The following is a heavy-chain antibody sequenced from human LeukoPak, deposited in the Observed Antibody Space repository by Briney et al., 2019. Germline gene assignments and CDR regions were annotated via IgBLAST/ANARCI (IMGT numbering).Heavy chain of an antibody. Sequence: PGGSLRLSCAASGFNFNINAMTWVRQAPEKGLECVSALTGGGHTPYYADSVKGRFTISRDNSKNTLYLHMSGLRAEDTAVYYCAEAFGDSGYYQLPIDFWGQGTLVTVSS. CDR1: GFNFNINA. CDR3: AEAFGDSGYYQLPIDF. D-gene: IGHD3-22*01. J-gene: IGHJ4*02. CDR2: LTGGGHTP. V-gene: IGHV3-23*01.